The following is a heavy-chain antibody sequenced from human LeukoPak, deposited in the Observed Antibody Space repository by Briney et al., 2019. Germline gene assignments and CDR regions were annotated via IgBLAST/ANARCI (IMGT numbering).Heavy chain of an antibody. CDR1: GFTFTTYT. CDR2: ISSSSSYI. Sequence: GGSLRLSCAASGFTFTTYTMNWVRQAPGKGLEWVSSISSSSSYIYYADSVKGRFTISGDNAKNSLYLQMNSLRAEDTAVYYCARGSQLWLGFDYWGQGTLVTVSS. J-gene: IGHJ4*02. D-gene: IGHD5-18*01. CDR3: ARGSQLWLGFDY. V-gene: IGHV3-21*01.